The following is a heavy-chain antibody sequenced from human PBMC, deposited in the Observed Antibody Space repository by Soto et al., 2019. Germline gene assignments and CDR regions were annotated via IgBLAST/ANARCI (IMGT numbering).Heavy chain of an antibody. V-gene: IGHV3-7*04. CDR3: TGGRGWVRAG. Sequence: EVQLVESGGGLVQPGGSLRLSCADSGFSSSPFWMTWVRQAPGKGLEWVALIKQDGSEELYVDSVKGRFTISRDNATNSVYHQMDSLRVEDTAVYYCTGGRGWVRAGWCQGTLVTVSS. J-gene: IGHJ4*02. D-gene: IGHD6-19*01. CDR2: IKQDGSEE. CDR1: GFSSSPFW.